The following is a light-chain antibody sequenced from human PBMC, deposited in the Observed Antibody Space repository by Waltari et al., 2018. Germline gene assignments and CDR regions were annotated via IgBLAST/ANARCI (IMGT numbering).Light chain of an antibody. CDR2: GAS. Sequence: EMVLTQSPGTVSLSPGKRATLSCRASQTVTGSYLAWYQQKPGQAPSLLIYGASIRATGIPDRFSGSGSGTDFTLTISRLEPEDFAVYYCQDSATFGQGTKVEIK. CDR3: QDSAT. J-gene: IGKJ1*01. V-gene: IGKV3-20*01. CDR1: QTVTGSY.